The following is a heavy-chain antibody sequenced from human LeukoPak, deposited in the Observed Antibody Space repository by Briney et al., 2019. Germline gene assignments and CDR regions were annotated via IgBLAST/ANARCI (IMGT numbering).Heavy chain of an antibody. CDR1: GFTFSSYA. V-gene: IGHV3-23*01. D-gene: IGHD6-19*01. J-gene: IGHJ4*02. CDR3: AKVSLRLRQWLVPFDY. Sequence: PGGSLRLSCAASGFTFSSYAMSWVRQAPGKGLEWVSAISGSGGSTYCADSVKGRFTISRDNSKNTLYLQMNSLRAEDTAVYYCAKVSLRLRQWLVPFDYWGQGTLVTVSS. CDR2: ISGSGGST.